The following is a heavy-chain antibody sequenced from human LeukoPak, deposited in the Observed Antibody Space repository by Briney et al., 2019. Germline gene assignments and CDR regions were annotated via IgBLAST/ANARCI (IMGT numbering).Heavy chain of an antibody. CDR2: INHSGNT. V-gene: IGHV4-34*01. CDR1: GGSFSDYY. CDR3: ARTVGIVVIPGVQEDAYFDN. Sequence: SETLSLTCAVYGGSFSDYYWSWLRQPPGKGLEWIGEINHSGNTYYNPCLKSRVTVSVDTSKNQFSLKLDSVTAADTAVYYCARTVGIVVIPGVQEDAYFDNWGQGTLVTVSS. D-gene: IGHD2-2*01. J-gene: IGHJ4*02.